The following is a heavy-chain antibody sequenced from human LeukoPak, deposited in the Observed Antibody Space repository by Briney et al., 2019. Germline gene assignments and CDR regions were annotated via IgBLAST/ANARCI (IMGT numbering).Heavy chain of an antibody. V-gene: IGHV3-30*18. Sequence: PGRSLRLSCAASGFTFSSYGMHWVRQAPGKGLEWVAVISYDGSNKYYADSVKGRFTISRDNSKNTLYLQMNSLRAEDTAVYYCAKGFSRIRLTVDYWGQGTLVTVSS. D-gene: IGHD7-27*01. J-gene: IGHJ4*02. CDR1: GFTFSSYG. CDR2: ISYDGSNK. CDR3: AKGFSRIRLTVDY.